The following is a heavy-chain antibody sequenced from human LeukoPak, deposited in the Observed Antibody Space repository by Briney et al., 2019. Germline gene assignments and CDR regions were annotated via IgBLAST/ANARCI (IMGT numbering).Heavy chain of an antibody. V-gene: IGHV3-53*01. Sequence: PGGSLRLSCAASGFTVSSSYMNWVRQAPGKGLEWVSLIYSGGSTYYADSVMGRFTISRDNSKNTLYLQMNSLRAEDTAVYYCARPRTYYDFWRGYPPFDYWGQGTLVTVSS. CDR1: GFTVSSSY. D-gene: IGHD3-3*01. J-gene: IGHJ4*02. CDR3: ARPRTYYDFWRGYPPFDY. CDR2: IYSGGST.